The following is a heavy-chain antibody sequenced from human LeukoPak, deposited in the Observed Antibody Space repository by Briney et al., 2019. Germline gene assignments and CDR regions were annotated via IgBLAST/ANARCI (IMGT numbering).Heavy chain of an antibody. CDR3: TKAGSLGSYSPN. D-gene: IGHD1-26*01. CDR2: ISNSGSNT. V-gene: IGHV3-48*03. J-gene: IGHJ4*02. Sequence: GGPLRLSCAASGFPFSSYEMDWVRQAPGKGLEWIAYISNSGSNTYYADSVRGRFTISRDNAKDSVYLQMNSLRVEDTAVYYCTKAGSLGSYSPNWGQGTLVSVSS. CDR1: GFPFSSYE.